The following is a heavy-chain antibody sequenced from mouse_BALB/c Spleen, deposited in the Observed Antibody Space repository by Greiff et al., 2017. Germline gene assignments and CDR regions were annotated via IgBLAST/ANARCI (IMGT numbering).Heavy chain of an antibody. CDR3: TRGGNYAWFAY. D-gene: IGHD2-1*01. CDR2: INPSNGGT. Sequence: VQLVESGAELVKPGASVKLSCKASGYTFTSYYMYWVKQRPGQGLEWIGEINPSNGGTNFNEKFKSKATLTVDKSSSTAYMQLSSLTSEDSAVYYCTRGGNYAWFAYWGQGTLVTVSA. J-gene: IGHJ3*01. CDR1: GYTFTSYY. V-gene: IGHV1S81*02.